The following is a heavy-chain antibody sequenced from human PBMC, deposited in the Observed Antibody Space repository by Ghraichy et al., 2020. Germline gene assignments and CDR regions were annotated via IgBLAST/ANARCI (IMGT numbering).Heavy chain of an antibody. CDR1: GYTFTSYA. Sequence: ASVKVSCKASGYTFTSYAMHWVRQAPGQRLEWMGWINAGNGNTKYSQKFQGRVTITRDTSASTAYMELSSLRSEDTAVYYCARDRVVTIIVVETYYYYGMDVWGQGTTVTVSS. D-gene: IGHD3-22*01. J-gene: IGHJ6*02. V-gene: IGHV1-3*01. CDR2: INAGNGNT. CDR3: ARDRVVTIIVVETYYYYGMDV.